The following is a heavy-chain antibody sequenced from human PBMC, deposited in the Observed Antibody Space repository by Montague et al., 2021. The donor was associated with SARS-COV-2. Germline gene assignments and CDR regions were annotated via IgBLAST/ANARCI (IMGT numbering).Heavy chain of an antibody. Sequence: KYNPSLKSRVTISVDTSKNQFSLKLSSVTAADTAVYYCASDKPDYDFWPGYGMAVWGQGTTGTVSS. V-gene: IGHV4-59*01. D-gene: IGHD3-3*01. J-gene: IGHJ6*02. CDR3: ASDKPDYDFWPGYGMAV.